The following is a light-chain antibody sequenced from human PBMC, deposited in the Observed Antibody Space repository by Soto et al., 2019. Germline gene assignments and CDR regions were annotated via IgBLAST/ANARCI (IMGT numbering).Light chain of an antibody. CDR3: VSYTATDTLV. CDR1: NTDVGQDKS. CDR2: EVT. Sequence: QSALTQPASVSGSRGQSITISCVGRNTDVGQDKSVSWYQQGPGKAPKLLIFEVTNRPSGVSSRFSGSRSGNTASLTISGLQPDDEGDYFCVSYTATDTLVFGPGTKVTVL. V-gene: IGLV2-14*01. J-gene: IGLJ1*01.